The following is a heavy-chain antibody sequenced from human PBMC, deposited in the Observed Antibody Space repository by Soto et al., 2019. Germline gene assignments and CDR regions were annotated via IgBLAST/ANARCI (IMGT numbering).Heavy chain of an antibody. CDR3: ARDRVTMVRGDFDL. D-gene: IGHD3-10*01. V-gene: IGHV1-69*08. Sequence: QVQLVQSGAEVKKPGSSVKVSCKASGGTFSSYTISWVRQAPGQGLEWMGRIIPILGIANYAQKFQGRVTITADKSTSTAYMELSCLRSEDTAVYYCARDRVTMVRGDFDLWGRGTLVTVSS. J-gene: IGHJ2*01. CDR1: GGTFSSYT. CDR2: IIPILGIA.